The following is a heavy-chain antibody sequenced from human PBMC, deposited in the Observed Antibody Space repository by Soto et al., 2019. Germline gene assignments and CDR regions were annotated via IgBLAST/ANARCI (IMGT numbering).Heavy chain of an antibody. CDR2: IYDSGIT. V-gene: IGHV4-59*01. Sequence: ETLALTCTVSGGAISSYYWSWIRQPPGKGLEWSGYIYDSGITNYNPSLKSRVTISVDTSKNQFSLKLSSVTAADTAVYYCARDLGSWGQGTPVPVSS. CDR1: GGAISSYY. J-gene: IGHJ5*01. CDR3: ARDLGS.